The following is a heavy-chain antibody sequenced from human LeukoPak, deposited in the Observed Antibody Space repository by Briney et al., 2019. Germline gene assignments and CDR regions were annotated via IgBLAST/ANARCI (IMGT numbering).Heavy chain of an antibody. D-gene: IGHD3-3*01. V-gene: IGHV1-2*06. CDR3: ARERLRDFWSGYSA. CDR2: INPNSGGT. J-gene: IGHJ4*02. Sequence: GASVKVSCKASGYTFTGYYLHWVRQAPGQGLEWMGRINPNSGGTNYAQKFQGSVTMTRDTSISTAYMELSRLRSDDTAVYYCARERLRDFWSGYSAWGQGTLVTVSS. CDR1: GYTFTGYY.